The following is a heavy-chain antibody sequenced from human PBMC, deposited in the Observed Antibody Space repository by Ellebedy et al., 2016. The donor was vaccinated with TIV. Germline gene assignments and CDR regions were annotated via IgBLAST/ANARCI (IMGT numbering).Heavy chain of an antibody. CDR1: GGSFSVFY. V-gene: IGHV4-34*01. D-gene: IGHD3-9*01. CDR2: INNRGST. J-gene: IGHJ4*02. CDR3: ARVPQSRYSDWSVDY. Sequence: SETLSLXXGVYGGSFSVFYWTWIRQAPGKGLEWIGEINNRGSTNYNPSLKSRVTISVATSKNQFSLRLSSVTAADTAVYYCARVPQSRYSDWSVDYWGQGTLVTVSS.